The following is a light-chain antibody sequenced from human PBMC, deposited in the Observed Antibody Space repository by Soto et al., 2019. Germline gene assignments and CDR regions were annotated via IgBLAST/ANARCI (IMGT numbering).Light chain of an antibody. V-gene: IGLV2-14*01. CDR2: EVT. Sequence: QSVLTHSASVSGSPGQSITISCSGTSSDVGSYNHVAWYQQFPGKTPKLIIYEVTYRPSGVSHRFSASKSGNTASLTISGLQAEDEADYYCISYTGSSTSYVFGTGTKVTVL. CDR1: SSDVGSYNH. CDR3: ISYTGSSTSYV. J-gene: IGLJ1*01.